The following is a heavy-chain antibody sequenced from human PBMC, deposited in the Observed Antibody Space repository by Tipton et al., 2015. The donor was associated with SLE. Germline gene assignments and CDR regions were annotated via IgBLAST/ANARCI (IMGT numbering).Heavy chain of an antibody. CDR2: IYYSGGT. CDR1: GGSITTGSYY. Sequence: TLSLTCTVSGGSITTGSYYWGWIRQPPGKGLEWIGYIYYSGGTNYNPSLKSRVTISVDTSKNQFSLKLSSVTAADTAVYYCARVGVEDYGDYPGGEGDYWGQGTLVTVSS. CDR3: ARVGVEDYGDYPGGEGDY. D-gene: IGHD4-17*01. J-gene: IGHJ4*02. V-gene: IGHV4-30-4*08.